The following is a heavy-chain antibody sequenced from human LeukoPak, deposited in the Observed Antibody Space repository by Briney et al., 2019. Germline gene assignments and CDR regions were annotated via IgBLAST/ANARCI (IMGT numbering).Heavy chain of an antibody. Sequence: PGGSLRLSCAASAFTFSSYSMNWVRQAPGKGLEWVSSISSSSSYIYYADSLTGRFTISRDNAKNSLYLQMNSLRAEDTAMYYCARRATTERGHSYGLDFWGQGTLVTVSS. CDR3: ARRATTERGHSYGLDF. CDR2: ISSSSSYI. J-gene: IGHJ4*02. CDR1: AFTFSSYS. D-gene: IGHD5-18*01. V-gene: IGHV3-21*01.